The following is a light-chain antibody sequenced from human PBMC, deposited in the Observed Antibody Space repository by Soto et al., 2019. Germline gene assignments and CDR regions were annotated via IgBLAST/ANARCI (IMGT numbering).Light chain of an antibody. J-gene: IGKJ4*01. CDR3: QKRSSWPLT. V-gene: IGKV3-11*01. CDR1: QSVSSY. CDR2: DES. Sequence: VLTQSPATLSFSPGERATLSCRASQSVSSYLAWYQQKTGQAPRLLIHDESNRATGIPARLSGSGSGTDLNLTISRLEPEDFAVYYCQKRSSWPLTCGGGTKGDIK.